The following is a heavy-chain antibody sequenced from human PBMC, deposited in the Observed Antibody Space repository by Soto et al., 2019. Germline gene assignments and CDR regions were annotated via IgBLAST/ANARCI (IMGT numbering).Heavy chain of an antibody. V-gene: IGHV1-69*01. CDR2: IIPIFGTA. Sequence: QVQLVQSGAEMKKPGSSVKVSCKASGGTFSSYAISWVRQAPGQGLDWMGGIIPIFGTANYAQKFQGRVTITADESTSTAYMELSSLRSEDTAVYYCARVVWERIAASPGAFDIWGQGTMVTVSS. CDR1: GGTFSSYA. CDR3: ARVVWERIAASPGAFDI. J-gene: IGHJ3*02. D-gene: IGHD6-6*01.